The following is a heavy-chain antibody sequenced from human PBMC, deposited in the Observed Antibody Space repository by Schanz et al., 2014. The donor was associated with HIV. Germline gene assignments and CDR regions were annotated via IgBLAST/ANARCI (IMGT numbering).Heavy chain of an antibody. Sequence: QVQLQQWGAGLLKPSETLSLTCAVYGGSFRGYYWTWIRQFPGMGLEWIGKVRHTGGTNYNPSLKSRVTMSVDTSKNQFSLNLTSVTAADTAVYFCARALNRGSSSWYIWYFDYWGQGTLVTVS. CDR2: VRHTGGT. J-gene: IGHJ4*02. CDR1: GGSFRGYY. V-gene: IGHV4-34*01. CDR3: ARALNRGSSSWYIWYFDY. D-gene: IGHD6-13*01.